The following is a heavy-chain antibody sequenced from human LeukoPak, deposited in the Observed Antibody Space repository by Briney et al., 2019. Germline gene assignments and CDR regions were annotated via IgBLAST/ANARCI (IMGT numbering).Heavy chain of an antibody. D-gene: IGHD4-23*01. J-gene: IGHJ4*02. CDR1: DDSITKYH. V-gene: IGHV4-59*01. Sequence: SETLSLTCSVSDDSITKYHWGWIRQPPGKGLEWIGCIHSSGGTYYNPSLQTRVTMSLHTSAKTLSLRLSSVTAADTAVYFCVRAGVNWLRSPGTLYYLDYWGLGTLVTVSS. CDR2: IHSSGGT. CDR3: VRAGVNWLRSPGTLYYLDY.